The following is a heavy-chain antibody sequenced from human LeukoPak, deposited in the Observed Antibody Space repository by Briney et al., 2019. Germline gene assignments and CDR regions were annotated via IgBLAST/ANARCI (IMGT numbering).Heavy chain of an antibody. V-gene: IGHV1-8*03. CDR3: ARRFGGSGWFRRDAFDI. D-gene: IGHD6-19*01. Sequence: ASVKVSCKASGYTFTSYDINWVRQATGQGLECMGWMNPNSGNTGYAQKFQGRVTITRNTSISTAYMELSSLRSEDTAVYYCARRFGGSGWFRRDAFDIWGQGTMVTVSS. CDR2: MNPNSGNT. J-gene: IGHJ3*02. CDR1: GYTFTSYD.